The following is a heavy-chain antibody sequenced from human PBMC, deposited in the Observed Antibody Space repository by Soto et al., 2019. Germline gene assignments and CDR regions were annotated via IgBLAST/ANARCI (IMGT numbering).Heavy chain of an antibody. CDR2: IWYDGSNK. CDR1: GFTFSSYG. V-gene: IGHV3-33*01. D-gene: IGHD3-3*01. J-gene: IGHJ6*02. CDR3: AREATLRITIFGVFAPYYYGMDV. Sequence: GGSLRLSCAASGFTFSSYGMHWVRQAPGKGLEWVAVIWYDGSNKYYADSVKGRFTISRDNSKNTLYLQMNSLRAEDTAVYYCAREATLRITIFGVFAPYYYGMDVWGQGTTVTGSS.